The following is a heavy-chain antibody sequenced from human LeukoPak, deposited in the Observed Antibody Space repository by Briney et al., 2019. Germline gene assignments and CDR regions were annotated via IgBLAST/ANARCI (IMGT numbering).Heavy chain of an antibody. Sequence: ASVKVSCKVSRYTLTELFIHWGRQAPGHGLEWMGGSDPTSGKTIYAQKFQGRVTMTEDTSTDTAYMELSSLRSADTAVYYCATGGGGNFDYWGQGTLVTVSS. CDR1: RYTLTELF. CDR2: SDPTSGKT. CDR3: ATGGGGNFDY. J-gene: IGHJ4*02. V-gene: IGHV1-24*01. D-gene: IGHD2-15*01.